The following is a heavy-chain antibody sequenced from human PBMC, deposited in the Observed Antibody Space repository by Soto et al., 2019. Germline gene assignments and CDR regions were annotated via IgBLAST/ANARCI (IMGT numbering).Heavy chain of an antibody. CDR1: GFTFSSDW. J-gene: IGHJ4*02. CDR3: VRTSLVVAAATREDY. CDR2: INSDGSST. V-gene: IGHV3-74*01. D-gene: IGHD2-15*01. Sequence: EVQLVESGGGLVQPGGSLRLSCAASGFTFSSDWMHWVRQAPGKGLVWVSRINSDGSSTSHADSVKGPFTISRDNAKNTLDMQMNSLRAEDTAVYYCVRTSLVVAAATREDYWGQGTLVTVSS.